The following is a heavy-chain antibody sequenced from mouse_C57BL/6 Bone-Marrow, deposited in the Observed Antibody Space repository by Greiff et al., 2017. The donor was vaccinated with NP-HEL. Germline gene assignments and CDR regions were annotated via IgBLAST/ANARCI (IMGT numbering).Heavy chain of an antibody. V-gene: IGHV1-5*01. D-gene: IGHD4-1*01. CDR1: GYTFTSYW. CDR3: TRWDALFAY. Sequence: VQLKQSGTVLARPGASVKMSCKTSGYTFTSYWMHWVKQRPGQGLEWIGAIYPGNSDTSYNQKFKGKAKLTADTSASTAYMELSSLTNEDSAVYYCTRWDALFAYWGQGTLVTVSA. CDR2: IYPGNSDT. J-gene: IGHJ3*01.